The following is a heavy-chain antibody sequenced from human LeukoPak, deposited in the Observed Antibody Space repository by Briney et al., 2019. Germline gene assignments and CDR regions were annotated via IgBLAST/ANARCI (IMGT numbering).Heavy chain of an antibody. CDR1: GGSFSGYY. V-gene: IGHV4-34*01. Sequence: SETLSLTCAVYGGSFSGYYWSWIRQPPGKGLEWIGEINHSGSTNYNPSLKSRVTKSVDTSKNQFSLKLSSVTAADTAVYYCARGRSKRDYWGQGTLVTVSS. CDR2: INHSGST. CDR3: ARGRSKRDY. D-gene: IGHD3-10*01. J-gene: IGHJ4*02.